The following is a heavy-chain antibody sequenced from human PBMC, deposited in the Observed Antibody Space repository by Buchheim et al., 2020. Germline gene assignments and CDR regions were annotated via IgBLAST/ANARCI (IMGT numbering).Heavy chain of an antibody. CDR1: GFSLSTSVMC. CDR2: IDWDDDK. Sequence: QVPLRESGPALVKPTQTLTLTCTFSGFSLSTSVMCVSWIRQPPGKALEWLALIDWDDDKYYSTSLKTRLYISKVTSQNQLVLTMTNMDPVDTATYYCARIVEGSGYYLFDYWGQGTL. D-gene: IGHD3-22*01. CDR3: ARIVEGSGYYLFDY. V-gene: IGHV2-70*01. J-gene: IGHJ4*02.